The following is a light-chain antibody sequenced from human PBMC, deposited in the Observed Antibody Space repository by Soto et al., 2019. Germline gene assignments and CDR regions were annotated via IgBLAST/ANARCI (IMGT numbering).Light chain of an antibody. CDR3: QQYSTWPPRYT. CDR2: RAS. V-gene: IGKV3-15*01. J-gene: IGKJ2*01. Sequence: EIVMTQSPATLSVPPGGRATLSCRASQSVSSYLAWYQQRPGQPPRLLIYRASTRATGIPARFSGSGSGTEFSLTFSSLQSEDFAVYYCQQYSTWPPRYTFGQGTKLEI. CDR1: QSVSSY.